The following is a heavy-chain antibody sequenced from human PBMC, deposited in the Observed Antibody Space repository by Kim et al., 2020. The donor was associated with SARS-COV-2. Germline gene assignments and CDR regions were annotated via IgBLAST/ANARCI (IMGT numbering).Heavy chain of an antibody. J-gene: IGHJ4*02. Sequence: SETLSLTCAVSGGSISSSNWWSWVRQPPGKGLEWIGEIYHSGSTNYNPSLKSRVTISVDKSKNQFSLKLSSVTAADTAVYYCAREIPPSYYDFWSGYRTPNGFDYWGQGTLVTVSS. V-gene: IGHV4-4*02. CDR2: IYHSGST. CDR1: GGSISSSNW. CDR3: AREIPPSYYDFWSGYRTPNGFDY. D-gene: IGHD3-3*01.